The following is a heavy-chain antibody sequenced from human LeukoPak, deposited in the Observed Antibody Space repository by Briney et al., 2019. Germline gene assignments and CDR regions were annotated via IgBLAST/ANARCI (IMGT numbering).Heavy chain of an antibody. V-gene: IGHV1-2*02. J-gene: IGHJ4*02. CDR1: GYTFTGYY. CDR2: INPNSVGT. D-gene: IGHD2-2*03. CDR3: ARDGYCSSTSCSGVPKI. Sequence: ASVKVSCKASGYTFTGYYMHWVRQAPGQGLEWMGWINPNSVGTNYAQKFQGRVTVTRDTSISTAYMELSRLRSDDTAVYYCARDGYCSSTSCSGVPKIWGQGTLVTVSS.